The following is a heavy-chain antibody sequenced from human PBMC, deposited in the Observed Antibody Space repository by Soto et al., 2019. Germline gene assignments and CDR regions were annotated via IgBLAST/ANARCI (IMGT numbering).Heavy chain of an antibody. Sequence: GGSLRLSCVASGFTFTNNWMSWVRQAPGKGLQWVVNIKYDGSETYYEDSVKGRFRISRENAKSSVYLQMNRLRVEDAAVYFCVRGLYSPSYWGQGTLVTVSS. CDR3: VRGLYSPSY. V-gene: IGHV3-7*03. CDR1: GFTFTNNW. CDR2: IKYDGSET. D-gene: IGHD5-12*01. J-gene: IGHJ1*01.